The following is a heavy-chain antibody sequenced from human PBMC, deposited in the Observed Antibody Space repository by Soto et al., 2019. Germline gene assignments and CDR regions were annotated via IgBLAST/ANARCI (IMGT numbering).Heavy chain of an antibody. Sequence: SETLSLTCTVSGGSISSSSYYWGWIRQPPGKGLEWIGSMYYSGSTYYNPSLKSRVTIFVDTSKNQFSLKLSSVTAADTAVYYCARDRSPYYYGSGSYSKYVAFDIWGQGTMVTVSS. CDR3: ARDRSPYYYGSGSYSKYVAFDI. J-gene: IGHJ3*02. CDR2: MYYSGST. V-gene: IGHV4-39*02. D-gene: IGHD3-10*01. CDR1: GGSISSSSYY.